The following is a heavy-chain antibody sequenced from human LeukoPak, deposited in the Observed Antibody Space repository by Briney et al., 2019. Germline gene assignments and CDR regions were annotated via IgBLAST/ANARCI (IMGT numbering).Heavy chain of an antibody. Sequence: PGGSLRLSCAASGFTFSSYPMTWVRQAPGKGLEYVSGISSNGGSTYYVNSVKGRFTISRDNAKNSLYLQMNSLRAEDTAVYYCARQGGSYHSPGSYWGQGTLVTVSS. V-gene: IGHV3-64*01. D-gene: IGHD2-15*01. CDR2: ISSNGGST. J-gene: IGHJ4*02. CDR1: GFTFSSYP. CDR3: ARQGGSYHSPGSY.